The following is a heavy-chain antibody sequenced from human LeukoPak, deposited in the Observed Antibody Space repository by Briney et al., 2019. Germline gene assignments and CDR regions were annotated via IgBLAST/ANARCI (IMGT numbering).Heavy chain of an antibody. CDR3: ATVQREQWLFDI. V-gene: IGHV1-24*01. CDR2: SDPEDGET. D-gene: IGHD6-19*01. J-gene: IGHJ3*02. Sequence: ASVKVSCKVSGYTLTELSMHWVRQAPGKGLEWMGGSDPEDGETIYAQKFQGRVTMTEDTSTDTAYMELSSLRSEDTAVYYCATVQREQWLFDIWGQGTMVTVSS. CDR1: GYTLTELS.